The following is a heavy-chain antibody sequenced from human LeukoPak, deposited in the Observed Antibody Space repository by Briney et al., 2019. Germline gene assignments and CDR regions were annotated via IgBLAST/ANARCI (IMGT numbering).Heavy chain of an antibody. D-gene: IGHD3-3*01. Sequence: ASVKVSCKASGYTFTGYYMHWVRQAPGQGLEWMGRINPDSGGTNYAQKFQGRVTMTRDTSISTAYMELSRLRSDDTAVYYCARVGSLAYYDFWSGYSNWFDPWGQGTLVTVSS. CDR1: GYTFTGYY. CDR3: ARVGSLAYYDFWSGYSNWFDP. V-gene: IGHV1-2*06. J-gene: IGHJ5*02. CDR2: INPDSGGT.